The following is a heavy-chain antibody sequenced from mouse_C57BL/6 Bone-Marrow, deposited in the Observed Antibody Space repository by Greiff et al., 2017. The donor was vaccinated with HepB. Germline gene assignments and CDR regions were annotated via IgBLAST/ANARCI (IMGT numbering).Heavy chain of an antibody. V-gene: IGHV3-6*01. CDR1: GYSITSGYY. CDR3: ARLSTMITTGYYFDY. J-gene: IGHJ2*01. D-gene: IGHD2-4*01. Sequence: EVKLMESGPGLVKPSQSLSLTCSVTGYSITSGYYWNWIRQFPGNKLEWMGYISYDGSNNYNPSLKNRISITRDTSKNQFFLKLNSVTTEDTATYYCARLSTMITTGYYFDYWGQGTTLTVSS. CDR2: ISYDGSN.